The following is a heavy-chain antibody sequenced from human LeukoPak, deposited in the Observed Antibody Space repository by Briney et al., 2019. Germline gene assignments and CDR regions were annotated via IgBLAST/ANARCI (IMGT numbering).Heavy chain of an antibody. J-gene: IGHJ5*02. CDR3: ARRGTGRWFDP. V-gene: IGHV4-31*03. D-gene: IGHD1-26*01. Sequence: SETLSLTCTVSGGSISSGDYFWGWIRQHPGKGLEWIGYIYYSGSTYYNPSLKSRVTISIDTSKNQFSLMLNSVTAADTAMYYCARRGTGRWFDPWGQGTLVTVSS. CDR1: GGSISSGDYF. CDR2: IYYSGST.